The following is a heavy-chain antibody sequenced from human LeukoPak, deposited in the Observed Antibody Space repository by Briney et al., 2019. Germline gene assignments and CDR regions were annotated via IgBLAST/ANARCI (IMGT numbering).Heavy chain of an antibody. CDR3: ARHGRYSRGGWGRDY. J-gene: IGHJ4*02. V-gene: IGHV4-4*07. D-gene: IGHD6-19*01. Sequence: SGTLSLTCTVSGGSISIYYWNWIRQPAGKGLEWIGRISTSESTQYNPSLKSRVTMSLDTSKNQFSLKLSSVTAADTAVYYCARHGRYSRGGWGRDYWGQGTLVTVSS. CDR2: ISTSEST. CDR1: GGSISIYY.